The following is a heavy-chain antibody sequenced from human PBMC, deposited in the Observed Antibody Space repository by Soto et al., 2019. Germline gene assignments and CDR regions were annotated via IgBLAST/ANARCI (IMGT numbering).Heavy chain of an antibody. J-gene: IGHJ4*02. CDR2: IIPLIGSP. V-gene: IGHV1-69*01. D-gene: IGHD3-10*01. Sequence: QVQMVQSGAEGKKPGSSVKVSCKASGGSFSRYAISWVRQAPGQGLEWMGGIIPLIGSPYYAPKFQGRLTITADESTNTAYLELSSLRSLDTAVYYCARDHEFWGQGTLVTVSS. CDR3: ARDHEF. CDR1: GGSFSRYA.